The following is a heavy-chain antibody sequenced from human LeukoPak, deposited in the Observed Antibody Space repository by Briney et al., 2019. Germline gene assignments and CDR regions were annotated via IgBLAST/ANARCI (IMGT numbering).Heavy chain of an antibody. Sequence: PGGSLRLSCAASGFTFSNFAMSWVRQAPGKGLVWVSRINSDGSTTSYADSVKGRFSISRDNAENTLFLQMNSLRAEDTAVYYCARVGTGSYHFDYWGQGTLVTVSS. V-gene: IGHV3-74*01. J-gene: IGHJ4*02. CDR1: GFTFSNFA. CDR2: INSDGSTT. D-gene: IGHD1-1*01. CDR3: ARVGTGSYHFDY.